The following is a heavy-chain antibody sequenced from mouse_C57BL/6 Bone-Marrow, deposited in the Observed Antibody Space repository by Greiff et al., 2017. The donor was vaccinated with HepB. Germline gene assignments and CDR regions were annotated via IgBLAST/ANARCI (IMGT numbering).Heavy chain of an antibody. D-gene: IGHD5-1*01. CDR1: GYTFTSYG. V-gene: IGHV1-81*01. Sequence: VKLMESGAELARPGASVKLSCKASGYTFTSYGISWVKQRTGQGLEWIGEIYPRSGNTYYNEKFKGKATLTADKSSSTAYMQLRGLTSEDSAVYFCARRVLDFGYWGQGTTLTVSS. CDR3: ARRVLDFGY. J-gene: IGHJ2*01. CDR2: IYPRSGNT.